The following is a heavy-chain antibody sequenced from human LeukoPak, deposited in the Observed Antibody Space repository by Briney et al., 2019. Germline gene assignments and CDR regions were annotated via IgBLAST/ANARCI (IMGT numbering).Heavy chain of an antibody. CDR2: ISGSGGST. CDR3: AKDRNTMVRGVIKGFDY. V-gene: IGHV3-23*01. J-gene: IGHJ4*02. Sequence: GGSLRLSCAASGFTFSSYAMSWVRQAPGKGLEGVSAISGSGGSTYYADSVKGRFTISRDNSKNTLYLQMNSLRAEDTAVYYCAKDRNTMVRGVIKGFDYWGQGTLVTVSS. D-gene: IGHD3-10*01. CDR1: GFTFSSYA.